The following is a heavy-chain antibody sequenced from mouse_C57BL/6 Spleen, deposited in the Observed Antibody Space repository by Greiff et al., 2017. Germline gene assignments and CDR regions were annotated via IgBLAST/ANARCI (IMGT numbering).Heavy chain of an antibody. J-gene: IGHJ4*01. CDR1: GYTFTSYW. D-gene: IGHD2-3*01. Sequence: QVQLQQPGAELVKPGASVKLSCKASGYTFTSYWMHWVKQRPGQGLEWIGMIHPNSGSTNYNEKFKSKATLTVAKSSSTAYMQLSSLTSEDSAVYYCARGDLIYDGYTGAMDYWGQGTSVTVSS. CDR3: ARGDLIYDGYTGAMDY. CDR2: IHPNSGST. V-gene: IGHV1-64*01.